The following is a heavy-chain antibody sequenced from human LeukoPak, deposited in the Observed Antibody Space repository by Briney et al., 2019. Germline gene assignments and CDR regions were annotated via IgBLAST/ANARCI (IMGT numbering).Heavy chain of an antibody. CDR3: AKLAKYFYGSETYYFFEH. V-gene: IGHV3-48*01. D-gene: IGHD3-10*01. CDR2: ISSSSTTI. Sequence: GGSLRLSCAASGFTFSSHGMSWVRQAPGKGLEWVSYISSSSTTIYYADSVKGRFTISRDNAKNSVYLQMNSLRAEDTAVYYCAKLAKYFYGSETYYFFEHWGQGTPVTASS. J-gene: IGHJ4*02. CDR1: GFTFSSHG.